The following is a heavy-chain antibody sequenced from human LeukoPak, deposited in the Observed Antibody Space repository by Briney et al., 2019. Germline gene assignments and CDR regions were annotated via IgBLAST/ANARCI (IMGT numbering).Heavy chain of an antibody. CDR3: ASRSYLDY. V-gene: IGHV3-48*04. Sequence: GGSLRLSCAASGFTFSDYNMNWVRRAAGKGLEWISYISSSSSTINYADSVKGRFTISRDNAKNSLYLQMNSLRVEDTAVYYCASRSYLDYWGQGTVVTVSS. J-gene: IGHJ4*02. CDR2: ISSSSSTI. CDR1: GFTFSDYN.